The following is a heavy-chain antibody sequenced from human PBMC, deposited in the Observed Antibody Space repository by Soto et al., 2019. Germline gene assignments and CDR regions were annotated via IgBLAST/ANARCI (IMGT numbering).Heavy chain of an antibody. V-gene: IGHV3-23*01. Sequence: EVQLLESGGGLVQPGGSLRLSCAASGFTFSDYAMSWVRQAPGKGLEWVSGISGSGGKTYYADSVKGRFTISRDNSKNTLYLQMNSLRAEDTAIFFCANDNRDGNYSPYYFDYWGQGTLVTVSS. J-gene: IGHJ4*02. CDR1: GFTFSDYA. CDR2: ISGSGGKT. CDR3: ANDNRDGNYSPYYFDY. D-gene: IGHD1-26*01.